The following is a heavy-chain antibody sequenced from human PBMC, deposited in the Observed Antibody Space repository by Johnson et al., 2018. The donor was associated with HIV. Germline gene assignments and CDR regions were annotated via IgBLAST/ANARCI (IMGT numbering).Heavy chain of an antibody. CDR1: GFTFDDYA. D-gene: IGHD6-19*01. CDR3: AKDSCSSGGYGDALDI. J-gene: IGHJ3*02. CDR2: ISWNSGSI. V-gene: IGHV3-9*01. Sequence: VQLLESGGGLVQPGRSLRLSCAASGFTFDDYAMHWVRQAPGKGLAWLSGISWNSGSIGYAESVKGRFTISRDNAKNPLYMQMNCMRAEDTALDYCAKDSCSSGGYGDALDIWGQGTMVTVSS.